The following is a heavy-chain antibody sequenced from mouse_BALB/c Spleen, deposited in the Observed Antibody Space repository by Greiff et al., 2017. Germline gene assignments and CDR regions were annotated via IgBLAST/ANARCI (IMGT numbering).Heavy chain of an antibody. CDR1: GYSITSDYA. J-gene: IGHJ1*01. CDR3: ARGGDDWYFDV. V-gene: IGHV3-2*02. D-gene: IGHD3-3*01. Sequence: DVKLQESGPGLVKPSQSLSLTCTVTGYSITSDYAWNWIRQFPGNKLEWMGYISYSGSTSYNPSLKSRISITRDTSKNQFFLQLNSVTTEDTATYYCARGGDDWYFDVWGAGTTVTVSS. CDR2: ISYSGST.